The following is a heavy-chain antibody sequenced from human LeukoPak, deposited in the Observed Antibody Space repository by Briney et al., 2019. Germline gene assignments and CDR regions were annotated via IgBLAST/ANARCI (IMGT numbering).Heavy chain of an antibody. J-gene: IGHJ4*02. Sequence: ASVKLSCKASGYTFTGYYMHWVRQAPGQGLEWMGWINPNSGGTNYAQKFQGGATMTRDTSISTAYMELSRLRSDDTAVYYCAGYGSGSYDYWGQGTLVTVSS. CDR1: GYTFTGYY. D-gene: IGHD3-10*01. CDR2: INPNSGGT. V-gene: IGHV1-2*02. CDR3: AGYGSGSYDY.